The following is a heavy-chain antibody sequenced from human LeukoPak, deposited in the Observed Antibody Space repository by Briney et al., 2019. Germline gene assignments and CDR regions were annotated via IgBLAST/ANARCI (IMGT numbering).Heavy chain of an antibody. CDR2: INPYNGNT. J-gene: IGHJ4*02. Sequence: VASVKVSCKASGYTFTNYGISWVRQAPGQGLEWMGWINPYNGNTDYAQMLQGRVTMTTDTSTSTAYMELRSLRSDDTAVYYCARVRYRLAETYIDYWGQGTLVTVSS. CDR3: ARVRYRLAETYIDY. D-gene: IGHD3-16*01. V-gene: IGHV1-18*01. CDR1: GYTFTNYG.